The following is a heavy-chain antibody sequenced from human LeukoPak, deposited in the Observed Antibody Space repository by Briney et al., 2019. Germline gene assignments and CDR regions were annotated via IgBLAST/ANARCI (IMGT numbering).Heavy chain of an antibody. CDR2: ISGRGGST. Sequence: GGSLRLSCAASGFTFSSYAMSWVRQAPGKGPEWVSGISGRGGSTYYGDSVKGRFTISRDNSKNTLYLQMNSLRAEDTAVYYCAKNLREQQLDSYFDYWGQGTLVTVSS. J-gene: IGHJ4*02. V-gene: IGHV3-23*01. CDR1: GFTFSSYA. CDR3: AKNLREQQLDSYFDY. D-gene: IGHD6-13*01.